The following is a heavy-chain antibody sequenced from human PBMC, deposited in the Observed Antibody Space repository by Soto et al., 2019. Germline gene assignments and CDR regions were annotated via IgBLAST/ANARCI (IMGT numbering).Heavy chain of an antibody. V-gene: IGHV3-48*03. D-gene: IGHD1-26*01. CDR2: ISSSGSTI. J-gene: IGHJ4*02. CDR1: GFTFGSCE. Sequence: GGSLRLSCAASGFTFGSCEMNWVRQPPGTGPEWVSYISSSGSTIYYAVSVKGRFTISRDNAKNSLYLQMNSLRAEDTAVYYCARDRRTLFWELRTRFDYWGQGTLVTDSS. CDR3: ARDRRTLFWELRTRFDY.